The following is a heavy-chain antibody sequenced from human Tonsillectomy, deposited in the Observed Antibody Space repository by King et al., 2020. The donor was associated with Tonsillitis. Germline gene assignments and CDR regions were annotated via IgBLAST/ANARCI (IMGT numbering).Heavy chain of an antibody. D-gene: IGHD6-19*01. CDR1: GYTFTSYD. Sequence: VQLVESGAEVKKPGASVKVSCEASGYTFTSYDINWVRQATGQGLEWMGWMNPNSGNTAYAQKFQGRVTMTRNTSISTAYMELSSLRSEDTAVYYCARGVDSSGWLDYYYYGMDVWGRGTTVTVSS. CDR2: MNPNSGNT. J-gene: IGHJ6*02. CDR3: ARGVDSSGWLDYYYYGMDV. V-gene: IGHV1-8*01.